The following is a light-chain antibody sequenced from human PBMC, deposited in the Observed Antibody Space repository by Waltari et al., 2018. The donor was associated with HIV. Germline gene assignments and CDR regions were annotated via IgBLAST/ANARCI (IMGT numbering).Light chain of an antibody. CDR1: SPNIGLHP. CDR3: AGWDRGLTGLV. CDR2: SNN. J-gene: IGLJ2*01. V-gene: IGLV1-44*01. Sequence: QSMVTQPPSASGTPGQGVTISCSGTSPNIGLHPVAWYHQLPSTAPQLLTYSNNQLPSGVPGRVSGSKSGTSASLAISGLQSEDEADYYCAGWDRGLTGLVFGGGTKLTVL.